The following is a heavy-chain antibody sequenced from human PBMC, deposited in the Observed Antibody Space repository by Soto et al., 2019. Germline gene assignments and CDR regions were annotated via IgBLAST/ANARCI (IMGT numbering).Heavy chain of an antibody. D-gene: IGHD1-26*01. J-gene: IGHJ4*02. V-gene: IGHV4-4*02. CDR3: ARSVSLRWVY. CDR1: GGSINTDYW. CDR2: VHHSGTT. Sequence: QVQLQESGPGLVKPSGTLSLTCAVSGGSINTDYWWSWVRQPPGKGLEWIWEVHHSGTTNYIQSLTSRLTMSVGHSGNQVALELTSGAAAETAGYYCARSVSLRWVYWGQGTLVTVSS.